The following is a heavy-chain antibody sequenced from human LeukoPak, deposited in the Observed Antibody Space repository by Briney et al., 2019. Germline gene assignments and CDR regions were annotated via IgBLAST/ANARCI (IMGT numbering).Heavy chain of an antibody. J-gene: IGHJ4*02. Sequence: ASVKVSCKASGYTFTGHYMHWVRQAPGQGLEWMGWINPNSGGTKFGQKFQGRVTMTRDTSIDTAYMEMRSLRSDDTAVYYCARDRVGSGWPRPWYFEFWGQGTLITVSS. CDR1: GYTFTGHY. CDR3: ARDRVGSGWPRPWYFEF. V-gene: IGHV1-2*02. D-gene: IGHD6-19*01. CDR2: INPNSGGT.